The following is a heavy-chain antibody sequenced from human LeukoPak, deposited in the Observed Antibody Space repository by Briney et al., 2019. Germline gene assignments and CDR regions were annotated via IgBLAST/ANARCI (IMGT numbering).Heavy chain of an antibody. CDR3: ARCLRQLVAGVYYMDV. CDR2: IYHSGST. J-gene: IGHJ6*03. V-gene: IGHV4-38-2*02. Sequence: SETLSLTCTVSGYSISSGYYWGWIRQPPGKGLEWIGSIYHSGSTYYNPSLKSRVTISVDTSKNQFSLKLSSVTAADTALYYCARCLRQLVAGVYYMDVWGKGTTVTVSS. CDR1: GYSISSGYY. D-gene: IGHD6-6*01.